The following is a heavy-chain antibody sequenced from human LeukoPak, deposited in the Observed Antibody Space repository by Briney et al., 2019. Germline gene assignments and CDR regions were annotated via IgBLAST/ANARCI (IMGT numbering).Heavy chain of an antibody. Sequence: GRSLRVSCPASGFIFSSYGMHWVRQAPGKGLEGVAGICYEGSNKYYADSVKGRFTISRDNSKNTLYLQMNSPRAEDTAVYYCARDRSDYGATDYFDYWGQGTLVTVSS. D-gene: IGHD4-17*01. J-gene: IGHJ4*02. V-gene: IGHV3-33*01. CDR1: GFIFSSYG. CDR2: ICYEGSNK. CDR3: ARDRSDYGATDYFDY.